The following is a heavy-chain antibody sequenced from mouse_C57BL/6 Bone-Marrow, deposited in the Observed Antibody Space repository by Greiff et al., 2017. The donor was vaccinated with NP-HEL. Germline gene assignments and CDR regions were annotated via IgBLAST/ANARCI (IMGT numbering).Heavy chain of an antibody. CDR1: GYAFTNYL. CDR3: AGYGNYQYYCAMDY. Sequence: QVQLQQSGAELVRPGTSVKVSCKASGYAFTNYLIEWVKQRPGQGLEWIGVINPGSGGTNYNEKFKGKATLTADKSSSTAYMQLSSLTSEDSAVYFCAGYGNYQYYCAMDYCGQGTAVTVSS. CDR2: INPGSGGT. V-gene: IGHV1-54*01. D-gene: IGHD2-1*01. J-gene: IGHJ4*01.